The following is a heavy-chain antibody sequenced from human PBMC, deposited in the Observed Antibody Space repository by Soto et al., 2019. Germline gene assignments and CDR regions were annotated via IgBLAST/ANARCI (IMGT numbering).Heavy chain of an antibody. CDR3: AKGGGGSYNWFDP. J-gene: IGHJ5*02. D-gene: IGHD1-26*01. V-gene: IGHV3-30*18. CDR2: IAYDGSNK. Sequence: QVQLVESGGGVVQPGRSLRLSCAASGFTFSSYGMHWVRQAPGKGLEWVAVIAYDGSNKYYADSVKGRFTISRDNSKNTLYLQMNSLIAEDTAVYYCAKGGGGSYNWFDPWGQGTLVTVSS. CDR1: GFTFSSYG.